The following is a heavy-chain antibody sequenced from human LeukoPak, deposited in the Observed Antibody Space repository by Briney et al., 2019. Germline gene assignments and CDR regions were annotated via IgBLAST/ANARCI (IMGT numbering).Heavy chain of an antibody. Sequence: SETLSLTCTVSGGSISSGDYYWSWIRQPPGKGLEWIGYIYYSGSTYYNPSLKSRVTISVDTSKNQFSLKLSSVTAADTAVYYCARGIVATTTGASYYYYGMDVWGQGTTVTASS. D-gene: IGHD5-12*01. J-gene: IGHJ6*02. CDR2: IYYSGST. CDR3: ARGIVATTTGASYYYYGMDV. V-gene: IGHV4-30-4*01. CDR1: GGSISSGDYY.